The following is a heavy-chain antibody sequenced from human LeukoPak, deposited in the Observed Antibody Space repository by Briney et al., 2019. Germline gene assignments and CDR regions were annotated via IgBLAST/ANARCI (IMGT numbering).Heavy chain of an antibody. CDR1: GFTFSDYW. Sequence: PGGSLRLSCAASGFTFSDYWMNWVRQAPGKGLEWLANINKDGSKKDYVDSVKGRFTISRDNSKNTLYLQMNSLRAEDTAVYYCAPIMITFGGVIPFDYWGQGTLVTVSS. D-gene: IGHD3-16*02. CDR3: APIMITFGGVIPFDY. CDR2: INKDGSKK. J-gene: IGHJ4*02. V-gene: IGHV3-7*01.